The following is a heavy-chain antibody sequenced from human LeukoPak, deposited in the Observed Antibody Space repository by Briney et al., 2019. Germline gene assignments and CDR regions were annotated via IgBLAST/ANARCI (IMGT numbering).Heavy chain of an antibody. CDR3: ARAERWGSGLRWKAYYYYYYMDV. V-gene: IGHV4-34*01. D-gene: IGHD4-23*01. Sequence: SSETLSLTCAVYGGSLSGYYWSWIRQPPGKGLEWIGEINHSGSTNYNPSLKSRVTISVDTSKNQFSLKLSSVTAADTAVYYCARAERWGSGLRWKAYYYYYYMDVWGKGTTVTVSS. CDR1: GGSLSGYY. J-gene: IGHJ6*03. CDR2: INHSGST.